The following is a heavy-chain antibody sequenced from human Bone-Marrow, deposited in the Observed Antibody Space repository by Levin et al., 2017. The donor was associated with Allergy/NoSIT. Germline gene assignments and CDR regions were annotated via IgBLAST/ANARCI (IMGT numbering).Heavy chain of an antibody. Sequence: SETLSLTCAVSGSSISSGYYWGWIRQPPGTGLEWIGSIYHSGSTYYNPSLKSRVTISVDTSKNQFSLKLSSVTAADTAVYYCARDVGYCSGGSCYSWFDPWGQGTLVTVSS. CDR1: GSSISSGYY. D-gene: IGHD2-15*01. V-gene: IGHV4-38-2*02. CDR3: ARDVGYCSGGSCYSWFDP. J-gene: IGHJ5*02. CDR2: IYHSGST.